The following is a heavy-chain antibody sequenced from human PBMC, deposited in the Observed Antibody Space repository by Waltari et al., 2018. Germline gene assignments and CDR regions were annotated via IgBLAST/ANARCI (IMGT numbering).Heavy chain of an antibody. CDR3: AREGWGRRYYGSGSYPTDY. CDR2: INHSGST. J-gene: IGHJ4*02. Sequence: QVQLQQWGAGLLKPSETLSLPCAVYGGSFRGYYWSWIRQPPGKGLEWIGEINHSGSTNYNPSLKSRVTISVDTSKNQFSRKLSSVTAADTAVYYCAREGWGRRYYGSGSYPTDYWGQGTLVTVSS. CDR1: GGSFRGYY. D-gene: IGHD3-10*01. V-gene: IGHV4-34*01.